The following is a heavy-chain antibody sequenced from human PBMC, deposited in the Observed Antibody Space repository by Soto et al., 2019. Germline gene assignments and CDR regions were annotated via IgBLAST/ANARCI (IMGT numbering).Heavy chain of an antibody. CDR3: ARFGYSSSPGASWFDP. D-gene: IGHD6-13*01. CDR2: IYHSGST. J-gene: IGHJ5*02. Sequence: SETLSLTCAVSGGSISSSNWWSWVRQPPGKGLEWIGEIYHSGSTNYNPSLKSRVTISVDKSKNQFSLKLSSVTAADTAVYYCARFGYSSSPGASWFDPWGQGTLVTVSS. V-gene: IGHV4-4*02. CDR1: GGSISSSNW.